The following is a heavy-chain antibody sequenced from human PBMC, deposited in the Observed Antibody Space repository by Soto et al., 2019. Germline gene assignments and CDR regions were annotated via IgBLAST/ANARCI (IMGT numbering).Heavy chain of an antibody. CDR1: GFTFSSYG. CDR3: AKVDTAMMGDFDY. CDR2: ISYDGSNK. D-gene: IGHD5-18*01. J-gene: IGHJ4*02. Sequence: ESGGGVVQPGRSLRLSCAASGFTFSSYGMHWVRQAPGKGLEWVAVISYDGSNKYYADSVKGRFTISRDNSKNTLYLQMNSLRAEDTAVYYCAKVDTAMMGDFDYWGQGTLVTVSS. V-gene: IGHV3-30*18.